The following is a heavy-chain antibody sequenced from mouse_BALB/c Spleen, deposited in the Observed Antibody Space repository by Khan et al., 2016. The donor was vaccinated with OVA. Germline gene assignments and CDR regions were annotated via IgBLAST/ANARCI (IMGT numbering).Heavy chain of an antibody. V-gene: IGHV5-17*02. CDR1: GFTFSGFG. J-gene: IGHJ2*01. Sequence: EVELVESGGGLVQPGGSRKLSCAASGFTFSGFGMHWVRQTPEKGLEWVAYISSGSSTIYYADKVKGRFTISRDNPKNTLFLQMTSLRSEDTAMYCCARRDSFDYWGQGTTLTVS. CDR3: ARRDSFDY. CDR2: ISSGSSTI.